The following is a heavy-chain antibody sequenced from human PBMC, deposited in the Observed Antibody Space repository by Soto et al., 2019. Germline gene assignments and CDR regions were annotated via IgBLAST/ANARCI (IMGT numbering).Heavy chain of an antibody. Sequence: SVKVSCKASGGTFSSYAISWVRQAPGQGLEWMGGIIPIFGTANYAQKFQGRVMITADESTSTAYMELSSLRSEDTAVYYCARDLEYSSSSFWFDPWGQGTLVTVSS. CDR1: GGTFSSYA. V-gene: IGHV1-69*13. D-gene: IGHD6-6*01. CDR2: IIPIFGTA. J-gene: IGHJ5*02. CDR3: ARDLEYSSSSFWFDP.